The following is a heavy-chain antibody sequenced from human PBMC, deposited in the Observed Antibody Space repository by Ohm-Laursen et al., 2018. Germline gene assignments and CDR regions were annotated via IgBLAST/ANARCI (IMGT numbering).Heavy chain of an antibody. Sequence: SSVKVSCNASGYTFTSHGISWVRQAPGQGLEWVGWINPSSGDTNYAQKFQDRVTMTTDTSTSTAYVELRSLRSDDTAVYYCTRDLSPTRFDFWGQGTLVTVSS. CDR3: TRDLSPTRFDF. V-gene: IGHV1-18*01. J-gene: IGHJ4*02. CDR2: INPSSGDT. CDR1: GYTFTSHG.